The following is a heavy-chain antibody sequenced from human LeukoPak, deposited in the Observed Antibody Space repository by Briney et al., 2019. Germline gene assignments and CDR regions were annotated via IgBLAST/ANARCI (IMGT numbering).Heavy chain of an antibody. D-gene: IGHD2-21*02. CDR3: ATCVGGDYFLFDY. J-gene: IGHJ4*02. Sequence: ASVKVSCKVSGYTLTELSMHWVRQAPGKGLEWMGGFDPEDGETIYAQKFQGRVIMTEDTSTDTAYMELSSLRSEDTAVYYCATCVGGDYFLFDYWGQGTLVTVSS. V-gene: IGHV1-24*01. CDR1: GYTLTELS. CDR2: FDPEDGET.